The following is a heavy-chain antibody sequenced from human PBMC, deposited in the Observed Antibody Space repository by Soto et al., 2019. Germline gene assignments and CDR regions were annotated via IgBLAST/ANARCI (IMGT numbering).Heavy chain of an antibody. D-gene: IGHD1-26*01. V-gene: IGHV4-59*01. CDR1: GGSISSYY. CDR3: ARDRGPGDTYDY. CDR2: IYYSGST. Sequence: SETLSLTCTVSGGSISSYYWSWIRQPPGKGLEWIGYIYYSGSTNYNPSLKSRVTISVDTSKNQFSLKLSSVTAADTAVYYCARDRGPGDTYDYWGKGTLVTVS. J-gene: IGHJ4*02.